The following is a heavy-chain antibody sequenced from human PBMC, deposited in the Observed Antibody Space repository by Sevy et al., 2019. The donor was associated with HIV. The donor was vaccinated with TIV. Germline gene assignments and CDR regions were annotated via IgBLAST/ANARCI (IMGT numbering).Heavy chain of an antibody. J-gene: IGHJ6*02. CDR2: IKQDGSEK. V-gene: IGHV3-7*03. CDR3: ARDTRYPYYDFWSGYSSHGYYYYGMDV. D-gene: IGHD3-3*01. Sequence: GGSLRLSCAASGFTFSSYWMSWVRQAPGKGLEWVANIKQDGSEKYYVDSVKGRFTISRDNAKNSLYLQMNSLRAEDTAVYYCARDTRYPYYDFWSGYSSHGYYYYGMDVWGQGTMVTVSS. CDR1: GFTFSSYW.